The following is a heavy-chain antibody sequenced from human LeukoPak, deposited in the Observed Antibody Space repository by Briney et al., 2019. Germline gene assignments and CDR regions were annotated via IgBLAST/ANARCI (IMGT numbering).Heavy chain of an antibody. J-gene: IGHJ4*02. Sequence: SETLSLTCTVSGGSISSYYWTWIRQPPGKGLEWIGYIYYSGSTNYNPSFRGRVTISVDTSKSQFSLNLSSVTAADTAVYYCARGKGGGSYWGQGTLVTVSS. CDR3: ARGKGGGSY. CDR1: GGSISSYY. V-gene: IGHV4-59*01. D-gene: IGHD1-26*01. CDR2: IYYSGST.